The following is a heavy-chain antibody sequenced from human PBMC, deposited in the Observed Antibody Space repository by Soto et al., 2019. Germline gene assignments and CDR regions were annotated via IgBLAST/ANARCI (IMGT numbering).Heavy chain of an antibody. CDR1: GFTFSSYA. Sequence: PGGSLRLSCAASGFTFSSYAMSWVRQAPGKGLEWVSAISGSGGSTYYADSVKGRFTISRDNSKNTLYLQMNSLGAEDTAVYYCAKETMTTVTITGLYYYYGMDVWGQGTTVTVSS. V-gene: IGHV3-23*01. D-gene: IGHD4-17*01. CDR3: AKETMTTVTITGLYYYYGMDV. J-gene: IGHJ6*02. CDR2: ISGSGGST.